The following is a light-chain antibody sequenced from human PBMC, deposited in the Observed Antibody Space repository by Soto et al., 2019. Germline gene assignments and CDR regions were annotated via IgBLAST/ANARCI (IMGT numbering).Light chain of an antibody. CDR2: GAS. J-gene: IGKJ4*01. V-gene: IGKV3-20*01. Sequence: IVLTQSPGTLSLSPGERATLSCRASQSVSSSFLAWYQQRPGQAPRLLIYGASSRATGIPDRFSGGGSGTDFTLTISRLEPEDAAMYYCQQYATSPRTLGGGTKVDIK. CDR1: QSVSSSF. CDR3: QQYATSPRT.